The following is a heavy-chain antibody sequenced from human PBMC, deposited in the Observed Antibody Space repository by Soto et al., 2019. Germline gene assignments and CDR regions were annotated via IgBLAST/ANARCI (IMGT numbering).Heavy chain of an antibody. Sequence: QVQLQQWGAGLLKPSETLSLTCAVYGGSFSIYSWNWIRQPPGKGLEWIGEINHSGSTNYNPSLKSRVSISVDTSKNQFSLKLSSVAAADTAVYYCARVRSIGGARNRGLGPWGQGTLVTVSS. CDR2: INHSGST. CDR3: ARVRSIGGARNRGLGP. J-gene: IGHJ1*01. V-gene: IGHV4-34*01. D-gene: IGHD3-10*01. CDR1: GGSFSIYS.